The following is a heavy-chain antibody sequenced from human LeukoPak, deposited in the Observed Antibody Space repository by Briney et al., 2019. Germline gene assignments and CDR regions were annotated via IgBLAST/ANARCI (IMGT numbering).Heavy chain of an antibody. V-gene: IGHV1-18*01. CDR2: INAYNGNT. Sequence: ASVKVSCKASGYTFTSYGISWVRQAPGQGLEWMGWINAYNGNTNYAQKLQGRVTMTTDTSTSTAYMELRTLRSDDTAVYYCARGSGRYYYYYMDVWGKGTTVTVSS. CDR1: GYTFTSYG. J-gene: IGHJ6*03. CDR3: ARGSGRYYYYYMDV. D-gene: IGHD3-10*01.